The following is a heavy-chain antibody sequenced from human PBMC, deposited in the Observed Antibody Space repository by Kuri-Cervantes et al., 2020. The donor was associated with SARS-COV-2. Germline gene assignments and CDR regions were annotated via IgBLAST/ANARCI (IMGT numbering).Heavy chain of an antibody. Sequence: ESLKISCAASGFTFGDYAMHWVRQPPGKGLEWIGYIYYSGSANYNPSLESRVTISVDTSKNQFSLKLSSVTAADTAVYYCASHHNSGYAPLDYWGQGTLVTVSS. CDR3: ASHHNSGYAPLDY. V-gene: IGHV4-59*01. J-gene: IGHJ4*02. CDR1: GFTFGDYA. CDR2: IYYSGSA. D-gene: IGHD5-12*01.